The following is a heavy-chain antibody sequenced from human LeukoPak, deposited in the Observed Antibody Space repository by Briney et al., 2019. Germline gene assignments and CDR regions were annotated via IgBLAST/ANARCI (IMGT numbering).Heavy chain of an antibody. V-gene: IGHV3-9*01. J-gene: IGHJ4*02. CDR3: AKEDGYYYDSSGYSPLDY. CDR2: ISWNSGSI. Sequence: GGSLRLSCAASGFTFDDYAMHWVRQAPGKGLEWVSGISWNSGSIGYADSVKGRFTISRDNAKNSLYLQVNSLRAEDTALYYCAKEDGYYYDSSGYSPLDYWGQGTLVTVSS. CDR1: GFTFDDYA. D-gene: IGHD3-22*01.